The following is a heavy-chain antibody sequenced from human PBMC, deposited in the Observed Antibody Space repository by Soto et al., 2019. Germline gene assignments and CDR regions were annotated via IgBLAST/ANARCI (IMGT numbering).Heavy chain of an antibody. V-gene: IGHV3-7*01. CDR1: GFTFSSYW. CDR3: ARDGRDLFGVVIGGFPFDY. J-gene: IGHJ4*02. D-gene: IGHD3-3*01. Sequence: EVQLVESGGGLVQPGGSLRLSCAASGFTFSSYWMSWVRQAPGKGLEWVANIKQDGSEKYYVDSVKGRFTISRDNAKNSLYLQMNSLRAEDTAVYYCARDGRDLFGVVIGGFPFDYWGQGTLVTVSS. CDR2: IKQDGSEK.